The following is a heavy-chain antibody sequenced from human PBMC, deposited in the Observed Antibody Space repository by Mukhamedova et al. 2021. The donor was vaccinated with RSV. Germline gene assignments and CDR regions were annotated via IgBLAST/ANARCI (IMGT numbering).Heavy chain of an antibody. Sequence: APGQGLEWMGGIIPIFGTANYAQKFQGRVTITADESTSTAYMELSSLRSEDTAAYYCARVSGLAARPGCYNWFDP. CDR3: ARVSGLAARPGCYNWFDP. J-gene: IGHJ5*02. D-gene: IGHD6-6*01. CDR2: IIPIFGTA. V-gene: IGHV1-69*01.